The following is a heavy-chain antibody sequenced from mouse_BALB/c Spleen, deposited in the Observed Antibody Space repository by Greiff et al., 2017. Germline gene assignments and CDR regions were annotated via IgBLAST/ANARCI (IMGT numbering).Heavy chain of an antibody. J-gene: IGHJ3*01. V-gene: IGHV1-80*01. CDR2: IYPGDGDT. CDR1: GYAFSSYW. D-gene: IGHD1-2*01. CDR3: ARRNSLLWFAY. Sequence: QVQLQQSGAELVRPGSSVKISCKASGYAFSSYWMNWVKQRPGQGLEWIGQIYPGDGDTNYNGKFKGKATLTADKSSSTAYMQLSSLTSEDSAVYFCARRNSLLWFAYWGQGTLVTVAA.